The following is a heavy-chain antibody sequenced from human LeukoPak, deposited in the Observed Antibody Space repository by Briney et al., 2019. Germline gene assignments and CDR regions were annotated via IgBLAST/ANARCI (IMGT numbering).Heavy chain of an antibody. J-gene: IGHJ4*02. CDR1: GGSISSSSYC. CDR2: LYYSGHTT. V-gene: IGHV4-39*07. D-gene: IGHD3-10*01. CDR3: VAYDSGNYRAYFDW. Sequence: SEPKSLTCTVCGGSISSSSYCWGRVRQPRVKGLERIGCLYYSGHTTFYNPSLKSRVTISGHTANNQFSLDLNAVTGAEMAVVCCVAYDSGNYRAYFDWWGEG.